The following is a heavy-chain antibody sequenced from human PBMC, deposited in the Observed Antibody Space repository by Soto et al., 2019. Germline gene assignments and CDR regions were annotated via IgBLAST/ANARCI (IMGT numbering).Heavy chain of an antibody. D-gene: IGHD6-13*01. J-gene: IGHJ4*02. CDR3: ASITPRLAAAGRGIDY. CDR1: GFTFSSYS. V-gene: IGHV3-21*01. Sequence: PGGSLRLSCAASGFTFSSYSMNWVRQAPGKGLEWVSSISSSSSYIYYADSVKGRFTISRDNAKNSLYLQMNSLRAEDTAVYYCASITPRLAAAGRGIDYWGQGTLVTVSS. CDR2: ISSSSSYI.